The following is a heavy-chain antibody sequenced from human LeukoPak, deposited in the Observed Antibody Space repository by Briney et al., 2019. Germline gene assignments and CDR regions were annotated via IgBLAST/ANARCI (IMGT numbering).Heavy chain of an antibody. V-gene: IGHV4-59*08. J-gene: IGHJ5*02. D-gene: IGHD2-21*02. Sequence: SETLSLTCTVSGVSISSYYWSWIRQPPGKGLEWFGYIYYSGSTNYNPSLKSRVTISVDTPKNQFSLMLSSVTAADTAAYYCARHPMTANNWFDPWGQGTLVTVSS. CDR2: IYYSGST. CDR1: GVSISSYY. CDR3: ARHPMTANNWFDP.